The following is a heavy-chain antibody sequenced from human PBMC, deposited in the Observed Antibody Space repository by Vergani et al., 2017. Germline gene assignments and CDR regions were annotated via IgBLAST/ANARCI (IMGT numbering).Heavy chain of an antibody. CDR2: ISYDGSNK. CDR1: GFTFSSYA. Sequence: QVQLVESGGGVVQPGRSLRLSCAASGFTFSSYAMHWVRQAPGKGLEWVAVISYDGSNKYYADSVKGRFTISRDNSKNTLYLQMNSLRAEDTAVYYCARVGTMTPLGHWGHSANDYWGQGTLVTVSS. V-gene: IGHV3-30*01. CDR3: ARVGTMTPLGHWGHSANDY. J-gene: IGHJ4*02. D-gene: IGHD3-22*01.